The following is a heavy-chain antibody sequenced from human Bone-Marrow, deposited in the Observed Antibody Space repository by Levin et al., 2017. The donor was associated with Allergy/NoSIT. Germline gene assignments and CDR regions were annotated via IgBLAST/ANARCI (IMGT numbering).Heavy chain of an antibody. CDR3: ALKPNQSPPLALGDSFVP. CDR1: GFSLTTSGEA. J-gene: IGHJ5*02. D-gene: IGHD3-3*01. Sequence: SGPTLVKPTQTLTLTCTFSGFSLTTSGEAVGWIRQPPGKALELVALIYWDDDKRYNPSLKNRLAITKDTSKNQVVLTMTNVVPADTATYYCALKPNQSPPLALGDSFVPWGQGILVTVSS. CDR2: IYWDDDK. V-gene: IGHV2-5*02.